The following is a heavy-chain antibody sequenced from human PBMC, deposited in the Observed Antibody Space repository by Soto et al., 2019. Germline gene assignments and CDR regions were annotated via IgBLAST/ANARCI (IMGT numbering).Heavy chain of an antibody. CDR1: GGSIKSGGYY. Sequence: GPGLSSETLSLTCNVSGGSIKSGGYYWGWIRQPPGKGLEWIGYIHYRGRTSYNPSLKSRVSLSVDTSKKQFSLNLTSATAADTAVYFCARAPYSGNWYQPWQTPRRPGNYGMDVWGQGTTVTVSS. CDR3: ARAPYSGNWYQPWQTPRRPGNYGMDV. J-gene: IGHJ6*02. D-gene: IGHD6-13*01. CDR2: IHYRGRT. V-gene: IGHV4-30-4*01.